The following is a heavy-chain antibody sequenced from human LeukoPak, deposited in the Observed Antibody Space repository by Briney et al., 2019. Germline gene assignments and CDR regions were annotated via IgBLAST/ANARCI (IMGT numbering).Heavy chain of an antibody. V-gene: IGHV4-30-4*01. CDR2: IYYSGST. CDR3: ARIITMVRGVMDGFDY. J-gene: IGHJ4*02. Sequence: SETLSLTCTVSGGSISSGDYYWSWLRQPPGKGLEWIGYIYYSGSTYYNPSLKSRVTISVDTSKNQFSLKLSSVTAADTAVYYCARIITMVRGVMDGFDYWGQGTLVTVSS. CDR1: GGSISSGDYY. D-gene: IGHD3-10*01.